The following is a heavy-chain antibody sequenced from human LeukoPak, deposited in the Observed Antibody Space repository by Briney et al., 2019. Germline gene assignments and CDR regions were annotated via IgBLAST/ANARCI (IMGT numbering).Heavy chain of an antibody. Sequence: GESLKISCKGSGYSFTSYWIGWVRQMPGRGLEWMGIIYPGDSDTRYSPSFQGQVTISADKSISTAYLQWSSLKASDTAMYYCARQRSSGWYFYYMDVWGKGTTLTVSS. CDR1: GYSFTSYW. V-gene: IGHV5-51*01. D-gene: IGHD6-19*01. CDR2: IYPGDSDT. J-gene: IGHJ6*03. CDR3: ARQRSSGWYFYYMDV.